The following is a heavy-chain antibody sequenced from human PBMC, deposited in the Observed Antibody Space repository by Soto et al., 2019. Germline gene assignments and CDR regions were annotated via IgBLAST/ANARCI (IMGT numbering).Heavy chain of an antibody. Sequence: PGGSLRLSCAASGFTFSNAWMNWVRQAPGKGLEWVGRIKSKNDGGTTDYAAPVKGRFTISRDDSKNTLYLQMNSLKTEDTAVYYFTTGAREIQLWPPEDYFDYWGQGTLVTVSS. CDR2: IKSKNDGGTT. CDR1: GFTFSNAW. D-gene: IGHD5-18*01. CDR3: TTGAREIQLWPPEDYFDY. V-gene: IGHV3-15*07. J-gene: IGHJ4*02.